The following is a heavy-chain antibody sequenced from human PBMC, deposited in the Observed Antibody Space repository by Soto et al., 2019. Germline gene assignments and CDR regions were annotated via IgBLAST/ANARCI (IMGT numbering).Heavy chain of an antibody. CDR3: ARRQSGRRQLGRGFDP. CDR1: GGSISSYY. V-gene: IGHV4-59*01. CDR2: IYYSGST. D-gene: IGHD6-13*01. Sequence: SETLSLTCSVSGGSISSYYWSWILHPPWKGLEWIGYIYYSGSTNYNPSLKSRVTISVDTSKNQFSLKLSSVTAADTAVYYCARRQSGRRQLGRGFDPWAQGTLVSVSS. J-gene: IGHJ5*02.